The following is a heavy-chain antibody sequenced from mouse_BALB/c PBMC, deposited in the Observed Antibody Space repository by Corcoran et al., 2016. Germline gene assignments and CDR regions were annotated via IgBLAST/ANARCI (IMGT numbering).Heavy chain of an antibody. CDR1: GYTFSSYG. Sequence: QVQLQQSGAELMKPGASVKISCKATGYTFSSYGIEWVTQRPGHGLEWIGEILPGSGSTNYNEKFKGKATFTADTSSNTAYMQLNSLTSEDSAVYYCARNYGSSYDWYFDVWGAGTTVTVSS. CDR2: ILPGSGST. D-gene: IGHD1-1*01. CDR3: ARNYGSSYDWYFDV. J-gene: IGHJ1*01. V-gene: IGHV1-9*01.